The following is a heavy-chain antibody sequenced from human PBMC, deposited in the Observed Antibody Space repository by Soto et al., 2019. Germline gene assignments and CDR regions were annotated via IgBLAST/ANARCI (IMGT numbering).Heavy chain of an antibody. CDR2: ISYDGSNK. V-gene: IGHV3-30-3*01. Sequence: QVQLVESGGGVVQTGRSLRLSCAASGFTFSSYAMHWVRQAPGKGLEWVAVISYDGSNKYYADSVKGRFTISRDNSKNTLFLQINSLRAEETAVYYYARDKWEPRYYYGMDVWGQGTTVTVSS. CDR3: ARDKWEPRYYYGMDV. CDR1: GFTFSSYA. D-gene: IGHD1-26*01. J-gene: IGHJ6*02.